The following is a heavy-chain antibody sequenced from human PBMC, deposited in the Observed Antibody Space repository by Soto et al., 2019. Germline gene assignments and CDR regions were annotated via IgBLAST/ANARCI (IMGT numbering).Heavy chain of an antibody. D-gene: IGHD6-19*01. CDR3: AKVRYSSPMGYYYGMDV. J-gene: IGHJ6*02. CDR1: RVAFSKFI. V-gene: IGHV1-69*13. CDR2: IIPIFGTA. Sequence: SSVKVSCKASRVAFSKFIVTWVRQAPGLGLEWVGGIIPIFGTANYAQKFQGRVTITADESTSTSYMEVNNLRSEDTAVYYCAKVRYSSPMGYYYGMDVWGQGTTVTVSS.